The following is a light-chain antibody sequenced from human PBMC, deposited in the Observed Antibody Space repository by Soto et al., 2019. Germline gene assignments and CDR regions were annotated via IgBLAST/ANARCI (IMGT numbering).Light chain of an antibody. CDR1: QSVSSSY. CDR3: QQYGISFT. J-gene: IGKJ3*01. V-gene: IGKV3-20*01. CDR2: VAS. Sequence: IVLTQSPGTLSLSPGERATLSCRASQSVSSSYLAWYQQKPGQAPRLLSYVASIRATSIPDRFSGSGSGIDFPLTISRLEPEDFAVYYCQQYGISFTFGHGTKVDIK.